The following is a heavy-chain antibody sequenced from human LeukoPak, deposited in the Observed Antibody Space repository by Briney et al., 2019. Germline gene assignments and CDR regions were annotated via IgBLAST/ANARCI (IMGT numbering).Heavy chain of an antibody. V-gene: IGHV3-21*01. CDR2: ISRSSAYI. Sequence: GGSLRLSCAASGFALSSYSMNWVRQAPGKGLEWVSSISRSSAYIYYADSVKGRFTISRDNAKNSLYLQMNSLRAEDTAVYYCASFPPYMVRTDAFDIWGQGTMVTVSS. CDR1: GFALSSYS. CDR3: ASFPPYMVRTDAFDI. D-gene: IGHD3-10*01. J-gene: IGHJ3*02.